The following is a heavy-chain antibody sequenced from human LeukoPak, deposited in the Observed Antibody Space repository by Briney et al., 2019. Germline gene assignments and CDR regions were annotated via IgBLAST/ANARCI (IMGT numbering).Heavy chain of an antibody. Sequence: KTSETLSLTCTVSGGSISIYYWSCIRQPAGKGLEWIGRIYTSGSTNYNPSLTSRVTMSVDTSKNQFSLKLSSVTAAATAVYYCARVEGGRAKGWWFDPWGQGTLVTVSS. CDR3: ARVEGGRAKGWWFDP. CDR2: IYTSGST. D-gene: IGHD2-15*01. J-gene: IGHJ5*02. CDR1: GGSISIYY. V-gene: IGHV4-4*07.